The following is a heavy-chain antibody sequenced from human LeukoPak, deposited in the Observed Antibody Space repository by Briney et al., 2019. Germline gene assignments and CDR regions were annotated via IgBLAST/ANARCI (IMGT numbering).Heavy chain of an antibody. V-gene: IGHV4-34*01. D-gene: IGHD6-13*01. Sequence: SETLSLTCAVYGGSFSGYYWSWIRQPPGKGLEWIGEINHSGSTNYNPSLKSRVTISVDTSKNQFSLKLSSVTAAGTAVYYCARHTSGWQQLVHFDYWGQGTLVTVSS. CDR2: INHSGST. CDR3: ARHTSGWQQLVHFDY. J-gene: IGHJ4*02. CDR1: GGSFSGYY.